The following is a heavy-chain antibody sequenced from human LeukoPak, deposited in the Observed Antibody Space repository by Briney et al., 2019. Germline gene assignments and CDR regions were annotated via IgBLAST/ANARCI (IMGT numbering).Heavy chain of an antibody. CDR3: ASPKGIVGAIGDY. Sequence: GGSLRLSCAASGFTFSSYEMNWVRQAPGKGLEWVSYISSSGSNIYYADSVKGRFTISRDNAKNSLYLQMNSLRADDTAFYYCASPKGIVGAIGDYWGQGALVTVSS. V-gene: IGHV3-48*03. CDR2: ISSSGSNI. D-gene: IGHD1-26*01. CDR1: GFTFSSYE. J-gene: IGHJ4*02.